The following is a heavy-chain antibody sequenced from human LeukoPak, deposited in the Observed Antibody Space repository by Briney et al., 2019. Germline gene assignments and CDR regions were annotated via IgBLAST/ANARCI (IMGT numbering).Heavy chain of an antibody. J-gene: IGHJ4*02. D-gene: IGHD5-12*01. V-gene: IGHV4-59*12. Sequence: SETLSLTCSVSGGSISIYYWSWIRQPPGKGLEWIGYVYYSGSTNYNPSLNSRVTISVDTSKNQFSLKLSSVNVADTAVYYCARGVATNGNFDYWGQGSLVTVSS. CDR2: VYYSGST. CDR1: GGSISIYY. CDR3: ARGVATNGNFDY.